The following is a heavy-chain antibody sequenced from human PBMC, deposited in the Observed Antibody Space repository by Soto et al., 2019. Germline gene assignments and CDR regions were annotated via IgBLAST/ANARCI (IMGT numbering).Heavy chain of an antibody. Sequence: GGSLRLSCTASGFTFGDYAMSWFRQAPGKGLEWVGFIRSKAYGGTTEYAASVKGRFTISRDDSKSIAYLQMNSLKTEDTAVYYCTRSAYCGGDCYGYYFDYWGQGTLVTVSS. J-gene: IGHJ4*02. CDR1: GFTFGDYA. CDR3: TRSAYCGGDCYGYYFDY. CDR2: IRSKAYGGTT. D-gene: IGHD2-21*01. V-gene: IGHV3-49*03.